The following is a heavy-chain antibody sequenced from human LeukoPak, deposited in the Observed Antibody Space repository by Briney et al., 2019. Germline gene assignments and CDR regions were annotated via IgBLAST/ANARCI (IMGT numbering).Heavy chain of an antibody. CDR2: IYSSGST. D-gene: IGHD1-26*01. CDR3: ARSYRDLWNWFDP. CDR1: GGSISSGSYY. J-gene: IGHJ5*02. V-gene: IGHV4-61*02. Sequence: PSETLSLTCTVSGGSISSGSYYWSWIRQPAGKGLEWIGRIYSSGSTNYNPSLKSRVTISLDTSKNQFSLKLSSVTAADTAVYYCARSYRDLWNWFDPWGQGTLVTVSS.